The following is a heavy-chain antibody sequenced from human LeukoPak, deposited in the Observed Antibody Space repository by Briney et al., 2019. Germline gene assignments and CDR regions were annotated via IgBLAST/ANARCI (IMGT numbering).Heavy chain of an antibody. CDR3: ARVVLLWFGESTYYYYGMDV. CDR2: IIPIFGTA. Sequence: SVKVSCKASGYTFTSFGISWVRQAPGQGLEWMGGIIPIFGTANYAQKFQGRVTITAGKSTSTAYMELSSLRSEGTAVYYCARVVLLWFGESTYYYYGMDVWGKGTTVTVSS. D-gene: IGHD3-10*01. J-gene: IGHJ6*04. CDR1: GYTFTSFG. V-gene: IGHV1-69*06.